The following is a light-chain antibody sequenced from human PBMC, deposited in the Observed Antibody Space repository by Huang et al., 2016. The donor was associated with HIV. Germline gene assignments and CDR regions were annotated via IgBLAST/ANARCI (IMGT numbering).Light chain of an antibody. CDR2: DAS. V-gene: IGKV3-11*01. Sequence: DIVLTQSPATLSLSPGERATVSCRASQSVSTFLAWYQQKPGQAPRLLIFDASNRASGVPARFSGTGSGTDFTLTISSLEPSDVAVYYCQQHSYWPITFGRGTRLEI. CDR3: QQHSYWPIT. CDR1: QSVSTF. J-gene: IGKJ5*01.